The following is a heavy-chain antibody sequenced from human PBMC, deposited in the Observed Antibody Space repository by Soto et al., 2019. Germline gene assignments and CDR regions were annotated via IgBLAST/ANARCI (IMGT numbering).Heavy chain of an antibody. J-gene: IGHJ6*02. CDR3: TTDHVLRFLEWSSDYYYGMDV. V-gene: IGHV3-15*07. CDR1: GFTFSNAW. D-gene: IGHD3-3*01. CDR2: IKSKADGGTT. Sequence: LRLSCAASGFTFSNAWMNWVRQAPGKGLEWVGRIKSKADGGTTDYAAPVKGRFTISRDDSKNTLYLQMNSLKTEDTAVYYCTTDHVLRFLEWSSDYYYGMDVWGQGTTVTVS.